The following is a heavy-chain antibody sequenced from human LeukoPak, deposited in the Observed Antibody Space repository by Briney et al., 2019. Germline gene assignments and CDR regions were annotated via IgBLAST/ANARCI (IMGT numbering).Heavy chain of an antibody. CDR2: INHSGST. V-gene: IGHV4-34*01. J-gene: IGHJ4*02. CDR3: ARVSTDHYDILTGYRNYFDY. D-gene: IGHD3-9*01. CDR1: GGFFSGYY. Sequence: SETLSLTCAVYGGFFSGYYWSWIRQPPGKGLEWIGEINHSGSTNYNPSLKSRVTISVDTSKNQFSLKLSSVTAADTAVYYCARVSTDHYDILTGYRNYFDYWGQGTLVTVSS.